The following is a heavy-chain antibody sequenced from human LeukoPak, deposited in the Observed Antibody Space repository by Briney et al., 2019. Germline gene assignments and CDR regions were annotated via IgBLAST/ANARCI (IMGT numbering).Heavy chain of an antibody. CDR1: GFTLSNAW. CDR3: TTHRGYSSSPTFDY. Sequence: PAGALRLSCAASGFTLSNAWMSWVRQAPGKGLEWVGRIERKTDGATTDYAAPVKGRFTISRDDSKNTLYLQMSSLKTEDTAVYYCTTHRGYSSSPTFDYWGQGTLVTVPS. V-gene: IGHV3-15*04. D-gene: IGHD6-13*01. J-gene: IGHJ4*02. CDR2: IERKTDGATT.